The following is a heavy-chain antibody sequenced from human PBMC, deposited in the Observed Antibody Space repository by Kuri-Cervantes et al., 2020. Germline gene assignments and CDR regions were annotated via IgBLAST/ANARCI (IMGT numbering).Heavy chain of an antibody. CDR2: IRASGSNT. J-gene: IGHJ4*02. CDR1: GFTFSSFD. V-gene: IGHV3-23*01. CDR3: ARAPSITMVQGVIMPTDY. Sequence: LSLTCAASGFTFSSFDMSWVRQAPGKGLEWVSGIRASGSNTYYAASVKGRFTISRDNAKNSLYLQMNSLRAEDTAVYYCARAPSITMVQGVIMPTDYWGQGTLVTVSS. D-gene: IGHD3-10*01.